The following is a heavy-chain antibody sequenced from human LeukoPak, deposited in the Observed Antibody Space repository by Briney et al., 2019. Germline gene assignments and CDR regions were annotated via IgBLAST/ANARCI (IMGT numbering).Heavy chain of an antibody. CDR3: ARDIAAAGTLIRTNYYFDY. J-gene: IGHJ4*02. CDR1: GYTFTSYG. CDR2: ISAYNGNT. Sequence: ASVKVSCKASGYTFTSYGISWVRQAPGRGLEWMGWISAYNGNTNYAQKLQGRVTMTTDTSTRTAYMELRSLRSDDTAVYYCARDIAAAGTLIRTNYYFDYWGQGTLVTVSS. D-gene: IGHD6-13*01. V-gene: IGHV1-18*01.